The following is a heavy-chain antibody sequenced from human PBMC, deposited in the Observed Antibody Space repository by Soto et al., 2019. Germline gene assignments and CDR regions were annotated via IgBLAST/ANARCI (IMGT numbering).Heavy chain of an antibody. D-gene: IGHD6-6*01. J-gene: IGHJ4*02. Sequence: SETLSLTCTVSGCSISRYYWSWIRQPPGKGLEWIGYIYYSGGTNYNPSLKSRVTISVDTSKNQFSLKLSSATAADTAVYYCARHTAARFHFDYWGPGILVTVSS. V-gene: IGHV4-59*08. CDR3: ARHTAARFHFDY. CDR2: IYYSGGT. CDR1: GCSISRYY.